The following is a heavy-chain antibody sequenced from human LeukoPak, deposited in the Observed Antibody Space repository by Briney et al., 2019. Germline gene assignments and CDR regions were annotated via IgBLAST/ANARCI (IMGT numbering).Heavy chain of an antibody. CDR3: ARIVGVSSGWPSIDY. CDR1: GFSLSTSGMC. D-gene: IGHD6-19*01. V-gene: IGHV2-70*11. J-gene: IGHJ4*02. Sequence: SGPTLVNPTQTLTLTCTFSGFSLSTSGMCVSWIRQPPGKALEWLARIDWDDDKYYSTSLKTRLTISKDTSKNQVVLTMTNMDPVDTATYYRARIVGVSSGWPSIDYWGQGTLVTVSS. CDR2: IDWDDDK.